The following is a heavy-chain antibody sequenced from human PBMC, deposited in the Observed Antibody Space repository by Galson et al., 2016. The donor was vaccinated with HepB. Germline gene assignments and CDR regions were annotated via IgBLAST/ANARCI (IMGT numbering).Heavy chain of an antibody. J-gene: IGHJ6*02. V-gene: IGHV5-51*03. Sequence: QSGAEVKKPGESLKISCKASGYTFTNYWIGWVRQMPGKGLEWMGIIYPGDSDTRYSPLFLGQVTISADKSMTTTSLQWSSLKASDTAMYYCARRGPYYCDNVGDYAVDVGGQGPTVTVSS. CDR1: GYTFTNYW. CDR3: ARRGPYYCDNVGDYAVDV. CDR2: IYPGDSDT. D-gene: IGHD3-22*01.